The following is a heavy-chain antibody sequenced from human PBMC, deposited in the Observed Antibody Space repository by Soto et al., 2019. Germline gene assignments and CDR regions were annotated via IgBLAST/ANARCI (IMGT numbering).Heavy chain of an antibody. CDR2: ISGSGGST. J-gene: IGHJ4*02. Sequence: EVQLLESGGGLVQPGESLRLSCAASGFTFSSYAMSWVRQAPGKGLEWVSTISGSGGSTHYADSVKGQFTISRDNSKNMLYLQVNSLGAEDTAVYYCAKSIVAVAGPVDYWGQGTLVTVSS. D-gene: IGHD6-19*01. CDR1: GFTFSSYA. V-gene: IGHV3-23*01. CDR3: AKSIVAVAGPVDY.